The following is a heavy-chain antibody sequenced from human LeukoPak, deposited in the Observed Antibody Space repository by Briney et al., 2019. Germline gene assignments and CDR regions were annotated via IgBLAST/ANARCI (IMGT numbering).Heavy chain of an antibody. CDR3: ARSTGYSSGWYGGSPRFDY. CDR2: IYYSGST. Sequence: SETLSLTCTVSGGFISSYYWSWIRQPPGKGLEWTGYIYYSGSTNYNPSLKSRVTISVDTSKNQFSLKLSSVTPEDTAVYYCARSTGYSSGWYGGSPRFDYWGQGTLVTVSS. D-gene: IGHD6-19*01. CDR1: GGFISSYY. V-gene: IGHV4-59*08. J-gene: IGHJ4*02.